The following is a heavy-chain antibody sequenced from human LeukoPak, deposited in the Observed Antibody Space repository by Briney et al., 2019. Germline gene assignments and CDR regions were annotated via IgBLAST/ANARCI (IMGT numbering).Heavy chain of an antibody. Sequence: GALRLSCAASGFTFSSYAMSWVRQAPGKWLEWVATLNQDGGEKYYVDSVKGRFTISRDNAKNSLYLQMNSLRADDTAVYYCARGHWGLDPWGQGTLVIVSS. CDR1: GFTFSSYA. J-gene: IGHJ5*02. CDR3: ARGHWGLDP. CDR2: LNQDGGEK. D-gene: IGHD7-27*01. V-gene: IGHV3-7*03.